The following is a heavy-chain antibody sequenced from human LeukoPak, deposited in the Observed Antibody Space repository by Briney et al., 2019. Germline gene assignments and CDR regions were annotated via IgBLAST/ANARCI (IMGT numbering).Heavy chain of an antibody. V-gene: IGHV3-21*01. CDR2: ISSSSSYI. D-gene: IGHD1-26*01. CDR3: ARSNPVGATIWLDP. J-gene: IGHJ5*02. Sequence: PGGSLRLSCAASGFTFSSYSMNWVRQAPGKGLEWVSSISSSSSYIYYADSVKGRFTISRDNAKNSLYLQMNSLRAEDTAVYYCARSNPVGATIWLDPWGQGTPVTVSS. CDR1: GFTFSSYS.